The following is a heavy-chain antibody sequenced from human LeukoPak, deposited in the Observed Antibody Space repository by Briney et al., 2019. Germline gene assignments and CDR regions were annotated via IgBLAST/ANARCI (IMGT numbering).Heavy chain of an antibody. CDR1: GYTLTSYD. CDR2: MNPNSGNT. Sequence: ASVKVSCKASGYTLTSYDINWVRQATGQGLEWMGWMNPNSGNTGYAQKFQGRVAMTRNTSMSTAYMELSSLRSEDTAVYYCARGGSWFHVDYWGQGTLVTVSS. CDR3: ARGGSWFHVDY. V-gene: IGHV1-8*01. J-gene: IGHJ4*02. D-gene: IGHD6-13*01.